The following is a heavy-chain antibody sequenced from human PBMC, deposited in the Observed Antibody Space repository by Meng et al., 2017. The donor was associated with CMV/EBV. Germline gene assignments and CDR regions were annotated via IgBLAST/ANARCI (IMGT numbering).Heavy chain of an antibody. CDR1: GFTFSSYE. V-gene: IGHV3-48*03. CDR3: ARVGLVPAAKDAFDI. Sequence: GGSLRLSCAASGFTFSSYEMNWVRQAPGKGLEWVSYICSSGSTIYYADSVKGRFTISRDNAKNSLYLQMNSLRAEDTAVYYCARVGLVPAAKDAFDIWGQGTMVTVSS. CDR2: ICSSGSTI. J-gene: IGHJ3*02. D-gene: IGHD2-2*01.